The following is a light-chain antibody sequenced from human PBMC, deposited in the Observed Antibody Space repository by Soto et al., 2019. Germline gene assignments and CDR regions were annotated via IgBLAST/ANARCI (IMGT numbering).Light chain of an antibody. CDR3: QQYNNWPLT. V-gene: IGKV3D-15*01. CDR2: DVS. Sequence: EIVMTQSPATLSVSPGERATLSCWASQSVSSNLAWYQQKPGQAPRLLIYDVSTRATGIPTRFSGSGSGTEFTLTISSRQAEDFAAYYCQQYNNWPLTFGGGTKVGIK. J-gene: IGKJ4*01. CDR1: QSVSSN.